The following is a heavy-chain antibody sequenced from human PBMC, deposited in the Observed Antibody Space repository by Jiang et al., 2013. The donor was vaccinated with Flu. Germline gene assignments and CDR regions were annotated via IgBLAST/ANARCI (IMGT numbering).Heavy chain of an antibody. CDR2: ISQSGNT. D-gene: IGHD3-3*01. CDR3: ARGDLILEWLSYVMDV. Sequence: GPGLVKPSGTLSLTCAVAGGSISSSNWWSWVRQSPGKGLEWIGEISQSGNTNYNPSLKSRVTMSADKSKNQFSLKLTSVTAADTAVYYCARGDLILEWLSYVMDVWGQGTTVTVSS. V-gene: IGHV4-4*02. J-gene: IGHJ6*02. CDR1: GGSISSSNW.